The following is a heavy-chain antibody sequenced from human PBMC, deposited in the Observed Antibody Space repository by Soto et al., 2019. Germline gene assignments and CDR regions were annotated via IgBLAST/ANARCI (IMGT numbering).Heavy chain of an antibody. CDR2: INHSGST. J-gene: IGHJ3*02. Sequence: SETLSLTCAVYGGSFSGYYWSWIRQPPGKGLEWIGEINHSGSTNYNPSLKSRVTISVDTSKNQFSLKLSSVTAADTAVYYCARVGGTTFAFDIWGQGTMVTVSS. D-gene: IGHD1-1*01. V-gene: IGHV4-34*01. CDR3: ARVGGTTFAFDI. CDR1: GGSFSGYY.